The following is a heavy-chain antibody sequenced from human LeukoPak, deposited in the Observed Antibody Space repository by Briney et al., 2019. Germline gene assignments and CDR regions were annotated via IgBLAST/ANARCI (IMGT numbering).Heavy chain of an antibody. CDR2: IYPGDSDT. J-gene: IGHJ4*02. D-gene: IGHD2-15*01. Sequence: GESLKISCKGSGYSFTSYWIGWVRQMPGKGLEWMGIIYPGDSDTRYSPSFQGQVTISADKSISTAYLQWSSLKASDTAMYYGALLDCSGGSCCRSPQRGYSYGFDYWGQGTLVTVSS. CDR3: ALLDCSGGSCCRSPQRGYSYGFDY. V-gene: IGHV5-51*01. CDR1: GYSFTSYW.